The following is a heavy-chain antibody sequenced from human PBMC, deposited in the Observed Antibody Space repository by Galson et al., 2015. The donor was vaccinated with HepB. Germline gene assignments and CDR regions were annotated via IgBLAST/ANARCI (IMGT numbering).Heavy chain of an antibody. J-gene: IGHJ4*02. CDR1: GFTFSSYS. CDR2: ISSSSSYI. V-gene: IGHV3-21*01. CDR3: ARAGAVGGLDY. Sequence: SLRLSCAASGFTFSSYSMNWVRQAPGKGLEWVSSISSSSSYIYYADSVKGRFTISRDNAKNSLYLQINSLRAEDTAVYYCARAGAVGGLDYWGQGTLVTVSS. D-gene: IGHD1-26*01.